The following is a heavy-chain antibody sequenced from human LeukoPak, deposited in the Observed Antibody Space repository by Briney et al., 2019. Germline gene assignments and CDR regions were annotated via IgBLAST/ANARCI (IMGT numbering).Heavy chain of an antibody. CDR1: GFTFSSYG. CDR3: AKSSCYGSGSSRH. Sequence: PGGTLRLSCAASGFTFSSYGMSWVRQAPGKGLEWVSAISGSGGSTYYADSVKGRFTISRDNSKNTLYLQMNSLRAEDTAVYYCAKSSCYGSGSSRHWGQGTLVTVSS. J-gene: IGHJ4*02. D-gene: IGHD3-10*01. CDR2: ISGSGGST. V-gene: IGHV3-23*01.